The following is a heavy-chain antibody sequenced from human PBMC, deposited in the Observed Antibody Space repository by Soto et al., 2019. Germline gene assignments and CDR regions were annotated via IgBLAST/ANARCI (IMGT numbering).Heavy chain of an antibody. CDR2: IIPIFGTA. Sequence: SVKVSCKASGGTFSSYAISWVRQAPGQGLEWMGGIIPIFGTANYAQKFQGRVTITADESTSTAYMELSSLRSEDTAVYYCAREEMATTLDSYWGQGTLVTVYS. CDR1: GGTFSSYA. CDR3: AREEMATTLDSY. J-gene: IGHJ4*02. V-gene: IGHV1-69*13. D-gene: IGHD1-1*01.